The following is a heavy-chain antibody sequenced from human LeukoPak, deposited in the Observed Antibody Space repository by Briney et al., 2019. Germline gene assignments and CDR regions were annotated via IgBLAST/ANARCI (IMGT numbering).Heavy chain of an antibody. CDR2: ISSSSSYI. D-gene: IGHD6-19*01. J-gene: IGHJ4*02. Sequence: GGSLRLSCAASGFTFSSYSMNWVRQAPGKGLEWVSFISSSSSYIYYADSVKGRFTISRDNAKNSLYLQMNSLRAEDTAVYYCARVSSGWYEGFDYWGQGTLVTVSS. V-gene: IGHV3-21*01. CDR1: GFTFSSYS. CDR3: ARVSSGWYEGFDY.